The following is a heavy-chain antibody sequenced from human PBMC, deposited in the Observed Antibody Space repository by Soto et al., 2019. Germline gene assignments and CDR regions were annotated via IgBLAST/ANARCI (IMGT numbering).Heavy chain of an antibody. J-gene: IGHJ4*02. CDR3: ALSTMPRTHDLFY. CDR2: INRSGST. CDR1: GGSFSGTF. V-gene: IGHV4-34*01. D-gene: IGHD2-2*01. Sequence: QVQLQQWGAGLLRPSETLSLTCAVYGGSFSGTFWSWIRQPPGEGLEWIGEINRSGSTIYNPSLKSRATXSXDXPNNQVSLRLTSVTAADTAVYYCALSTMPRTHDLFYWGQGTLVTVSS.